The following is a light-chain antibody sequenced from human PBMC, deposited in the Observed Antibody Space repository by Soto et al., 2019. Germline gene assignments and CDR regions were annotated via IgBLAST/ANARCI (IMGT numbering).Light chain of an antibody. CDR3: QQSYSTPIT. CDR1: QSISSY. J-gene: IGKJ5*01. CDR2: AAS. Sequence: DIQVTPSPSSLSASVCDRVTITCLASQSISSYLNWYQQKPGKAPKLLIYAASSLQSGVPSRFSGSGSGTDFTLTISSLQPEDFATYYCQQSYSTPITFGQGTRLEIK. V-gene: IGKV1-39*01.